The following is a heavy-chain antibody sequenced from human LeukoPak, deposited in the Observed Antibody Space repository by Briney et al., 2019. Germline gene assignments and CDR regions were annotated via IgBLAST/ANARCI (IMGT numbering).Heavy chain of an antibody. D-gene: IGHD4-17*01. J-gene: IGHJ4*02. V-gene: IGHV3-74*01. Sequence: GGSLRLSCAASGFTFSSHWMHWVRQAPGKGLVWVSRINSDGSSTSYADSVKGRFTISRDNAKNTLYLQMNSLRAEDTAVYYCARVGGGLDYGDYPSPIDYWGQGTLVTVSS. CDR2: INSDGSST. CDR1: GFTFSSHW. CDR3: ARVGGGLDYGDYPSPIDY.